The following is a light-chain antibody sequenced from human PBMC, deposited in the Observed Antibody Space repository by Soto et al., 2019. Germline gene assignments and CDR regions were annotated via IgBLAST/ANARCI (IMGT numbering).Light chain of an antibody. J-gene: IGKJ4*01. CDR2: GAS. Sequence: EIVMTQSPATLSVSRGERATLSCRASQSVSSNLAWYQQKPGQAPRLLIYGASTMATGLPARFSGSGSGTDFTLTISSLQSEDFAVYYCQQYNNWALTFGGGTKVESK. V-gene: IGKV3-15*01. CDR3: QQYNNWALT. CDR1: QSVSSN.